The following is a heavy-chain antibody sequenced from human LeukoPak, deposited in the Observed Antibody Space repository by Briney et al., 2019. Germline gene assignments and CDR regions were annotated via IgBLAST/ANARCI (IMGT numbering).Heavy chain of an antibody. D-gene: IGHD3-3*01. Sequence: SQTLSLTCTVSGGSISSGGYYWSWIRQPPGKGLEWIGYIYHSGSTYYNPSLKSRVTISVDRSKNQFSLKLSSVTAADTAVYYCARATIFGVGYWGQGTLVTVSS. CDR3: ARATIFGVGY. V-gene: IGHV4-30-2*01. J-gene: IGHJ4*02. CDR2: IYHSGST. CDR1: GGSISSGGYY.